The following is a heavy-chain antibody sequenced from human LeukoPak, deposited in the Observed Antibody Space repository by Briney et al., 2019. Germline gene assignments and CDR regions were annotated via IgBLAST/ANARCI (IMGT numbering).Heavy chain of an antibody. J-gene: IGHJ4*02. CDR1: GFTFSSYG. D-gene: IGHD4-11*01. Sequence: GGSLRLSCAASGFTFSSYGMSWVRQAPGKGLEWVSGLSASGGLTYYADSVKGRFTISRDNSKNTLYLQMNSLRADDTAVYYCAKGGSSYSEMDYWGQGTLVTVSS. CDR3: AKGGSSYSEMDY. V-gene: IGHV3-23*01. CDR2: LSASGGLT.